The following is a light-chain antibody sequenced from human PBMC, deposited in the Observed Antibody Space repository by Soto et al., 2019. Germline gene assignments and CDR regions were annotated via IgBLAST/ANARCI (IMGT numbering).Light chain of an antibody. Sequence: QSALTQPRSVSGSPGQSVTISCTGTSSDVGGYNYVSWYQQHPGKAPKLMIYDVSKRPSGVPDRFSGSKSGNTASLTISGLQDEDEADYYCSSSAGSYASVFGAGTKLTVL. J-gene: IGLJ1*01. CDR3: SSSAGSYASV. CDR1: SSDVGGYNY. CDR2: DVS. V-gene: IGLV2-11*01.